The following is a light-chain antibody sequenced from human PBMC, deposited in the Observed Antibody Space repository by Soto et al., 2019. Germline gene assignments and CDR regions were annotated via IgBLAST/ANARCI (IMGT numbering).Light chain of an antibody. J-gene: IGKJ4*01. CDR2: GAS. CDR3: QQYNKWPLT. CDR1: QRVNNN. Sequence: EIVMTQSPATLSVSPGDRATLSCRASQRVNNNLAWYQQKPGQAPRLLIYGASARATGIPARFSGSGSGTDVTLTISSLQSEDFSVYYCQQYNKWPLTFGGGTKVEIK. V-gene: IGKV3-15*01.